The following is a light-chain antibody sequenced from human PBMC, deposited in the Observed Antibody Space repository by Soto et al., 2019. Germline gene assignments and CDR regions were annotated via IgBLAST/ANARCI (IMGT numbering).Light chain of an antibody. Sequence: QSVLTQPPSASGSPGQSVTISCTGTSSDVGGYNYVSWYQQHPGKAPKLMIYEVSKRPSGVPDRFSGSKSGNTASLTVSGLQADDEADYYCSSYAGSKDVVFGGGTKVTVL. CDR2: EVS. CDR1: SSDVGGYNY. J-gene: IGLJ2*01. V-gene: IGLV2-8*01. CDR3: SSYAGSKDVV.